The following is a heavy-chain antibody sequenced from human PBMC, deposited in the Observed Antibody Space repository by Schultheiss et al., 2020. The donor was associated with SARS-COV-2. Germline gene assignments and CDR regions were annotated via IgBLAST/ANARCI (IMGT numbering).Heavy chain of an antibody. CDR1: GFTFSSYS. V-gene: IGHV3-48*04. CDR2: ISSSGSTI. CDR3: ARPNSSWKNYYYYMDV. J-gene: IGHJ6*03. Sequence: GGSLRLSCAASGFTFSSYSMNWVRQAPGKGLEWVSYISSSGSTIYYADSVKGRFTISRDNAKNSLYLQMNSLRAEDTAVYYCARPNSSWKNYYYYMDVWGKGTMVTVSS. D-gene: IGHD6-19*01.